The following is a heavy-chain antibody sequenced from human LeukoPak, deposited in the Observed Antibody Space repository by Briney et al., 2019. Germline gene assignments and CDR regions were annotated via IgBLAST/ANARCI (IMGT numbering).Heavy chain of an antibody. D-gene: IGHD5-12*01. J-gene: IGHJ4*02. V-gene: IGHV4-59*01. Sequence: PSETLSLTCTVPGGSISTYYWSWIRQPPRKGLEWIGYIYHSGSTTYNPPLKRRTTLPLDTSKNQFSLKLSSVTAADAAVYYCARDGYSGSDALWGQGTLVTVSS. CDR1: GGSISTYY. CDR2: IYHSGST. CDR3: ARDGYSGSDAL.